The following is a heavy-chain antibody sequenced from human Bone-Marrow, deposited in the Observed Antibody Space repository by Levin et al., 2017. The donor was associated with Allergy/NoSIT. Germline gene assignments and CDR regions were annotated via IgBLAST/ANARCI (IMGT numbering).Heavy chain of an antibody. Sequence: LETLSLTCTVSGSSISSGYYWGWIRQPPGKGLEWIGNIYHSGSSYYDPSLKSRVAISVDASKNQFSLKLTSVTAADTAVYYCARLQRGYSSEIDYWGQGTLVTVSS. CDR3: ARLQRGYSSEIDY. V-gene: IGHV4-38-2*02. J-gene: IGHJ4*02. D-gene: IGHD5-18*01. CDR2: IYHSGSS. CDR1: GSSISSGYY.